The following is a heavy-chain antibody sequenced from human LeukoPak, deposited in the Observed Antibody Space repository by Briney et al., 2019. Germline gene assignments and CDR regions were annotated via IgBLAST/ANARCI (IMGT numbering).Heavy chain of an antibody. CDR3: ARAENYYDSSGYYYVIAGGDY. Sequence: SVKVSCKASGGTFSSYAISWVRQAPGQGLEWMGRIIPIFGTANYAQKFQGRVTITTDESTSTAYMELRSLRSDDTAVYYCARAENYYDSSGYYYVIAGGDYWGQGTLVTVSS. CDR1: GGTFSSYA. CDR2: IIPIFGTA. V-gene: IGHV1-69*05. D-gene: IGHD3-22*01. J-gene: IGHJ4*02.